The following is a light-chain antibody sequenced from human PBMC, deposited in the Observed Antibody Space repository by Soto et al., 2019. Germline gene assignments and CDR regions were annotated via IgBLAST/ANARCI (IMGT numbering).Light chain of an antibody. CDR3: QSYDSSLSGYVV. CDR1: SSNIGAGYD. V-gene: IGLV1-40*01. J-gene: IGLJ2*01. CDR2: GNN. Sequence: QSVLTQPPSVSGAPGQRVTISCTGSSSNIGAGYDVHWYQQLPGTAPKLLIYGNNNRPSRVPDRFSGSKSGTSASLAITGLQAEDEADYYCQSYDSSLSGYVVFGGGTKLTVL.